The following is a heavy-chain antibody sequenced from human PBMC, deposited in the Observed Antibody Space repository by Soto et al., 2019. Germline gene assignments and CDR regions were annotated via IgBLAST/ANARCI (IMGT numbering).Heavy chain of an antibody. CDR1: GFTFSSYG. Sequence: QVQLVESGGGVVQPGRSLRLSCAASGFTFSSYGMHWVRQAPGKGLEWVAVIWYDGSNKYYADSVKGRFTISRDNSKNTLYLQMNSLRAEDTAVYYGARGLKGRKSSYWYFDLWGRGTLVTVSS. V-gene: IGHV3-33*01. D-gene: IGHD2-2*01. CDR2: IWYDGSNK. CDR3: ARGLKGRKSSYWYFDL. J-gene: IGHJ2*01.